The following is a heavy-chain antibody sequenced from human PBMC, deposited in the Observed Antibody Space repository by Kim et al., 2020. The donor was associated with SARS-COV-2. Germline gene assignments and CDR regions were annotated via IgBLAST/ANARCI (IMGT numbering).Heavy chain of an antibody. CDR2: IYRNGPT. CDR3: ASLTNIPPFDF. Sequence: GGSLRLSCAASGFTVSSNCMAWVRQAPGKGLECVSVIYRNGPTYYADSVKGRFTISIDNSKNTLYLQMNSLRAEDSAVYYCASLTNIPPFDFWGQGTLVTVSS. J-gene: IGHJ4*02. V-gene: IGHV3-53*01. D-gene: IGHD1-1*01. CDR1: GFTVSSNC.